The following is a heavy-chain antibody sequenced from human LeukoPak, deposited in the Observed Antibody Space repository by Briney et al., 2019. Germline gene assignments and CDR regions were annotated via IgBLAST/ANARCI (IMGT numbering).Heavy chain of an antibody. J-gene: IGHJ4*02. Sequence: PSETLSLTCTVSGGSVSSGSYYWSWIRQPPGKGLEWIGYIHYSGSTIYNPSLTSRVTISVDASKNQFALKLSSVTAADTAVYYCARGASGSYLEFDYWGQGTLVTVSS. CDR2: IHYSGST. V-gene: IGHV4-61*01. CDR3: ARGASGSYLEFDY. CDR1: GGSVSSGSYY. D-gene: IGHD1-26*01.